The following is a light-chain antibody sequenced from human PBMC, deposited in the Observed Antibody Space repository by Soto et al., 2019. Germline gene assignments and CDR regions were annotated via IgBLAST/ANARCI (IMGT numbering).Light chain of an antibody. CDR3: SSCAGRNNLV. J-gene: IGLJ2*01. CDR2: EVN. Sequence: QSVLTQPASVSGSPGQSVTISCTGTSSDVGDYEYVSWYQQYPGKAPKLLIYEVNNRPSGVPDRFSGSKSGSTASLTVSGLQAEDEADYYCSSCAGRNNLVFGGGTKVTVL. V-gene: IGLV2-8*01. CDR1: SSDVGDYEY.